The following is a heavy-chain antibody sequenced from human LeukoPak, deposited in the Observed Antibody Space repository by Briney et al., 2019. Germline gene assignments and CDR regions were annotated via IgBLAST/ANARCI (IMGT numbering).Heavy chain of an antibody. J-gene: IGHJ4*02. V-gene: IGHV4-59*08. D-gene: IGHD3-22*01. CDR2: IYYSGST. Sequence: SETLSLTCTVSGGSISSYYWSWIRQPPGKGLEWIGYIYYSGSTNYNPPLKSRVTISVDTSKNHFSLKLSSVTAADTAVYYCARLYDSSGYYYPLDYWGQGTLVTVSS. CDR1: GGSISSYY. CDR3: ARLYDSSGYYYPLDY.